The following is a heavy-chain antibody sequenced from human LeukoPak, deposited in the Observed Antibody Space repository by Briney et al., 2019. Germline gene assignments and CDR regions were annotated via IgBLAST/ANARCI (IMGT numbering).Heavy chain of an antibody. D-gene: IGHD2-21*02. V-gene: IGHV1-18*01. CDR2: ISAYNGNT. CDR3: AGAYCGGDCYSGRTFDI. Sequence: ASVKVSCKASGYPFINYGFHWVRQAPGQGLEWMGWISAYNGNTNYARNFQDRVTLTTDKPTSTTYMELRSLRPDDTAVYYCAGAYCGGDCYSGRTFDIWGQGTMVTVSS. J-gene: IGHJ3*02. CDR1: GYPFINYG.